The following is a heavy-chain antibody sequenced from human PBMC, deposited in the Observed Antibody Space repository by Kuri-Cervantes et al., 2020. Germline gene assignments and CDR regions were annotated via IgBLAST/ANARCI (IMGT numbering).Heavy chain of an antibody. D-gene: IGHD3-9*01. Sequence: ASVKVSCKASGYTFTSYDINWVRQATGQGLEWVGWMNPNSGNTGYAQKLQGRVTMTRNTSISTAYMELSSLRSEDTAVYYCARVPWGNYDILTGYRHYYGMDVWGQGTTVTVSS. CDR3: ARVPWGNYDILTGYRHYYGMDV. V-gene: IGHV1-8*01. CDR2: MNPNSGNT. J-gene: IGHJ6*02. CDR1: GYTFTSYD.